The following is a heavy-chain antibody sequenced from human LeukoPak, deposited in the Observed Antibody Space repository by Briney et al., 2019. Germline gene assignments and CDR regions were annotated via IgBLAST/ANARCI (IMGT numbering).Heavy chain of an antibody. CDR1: GYTFTSYY. D-gene: IGHD5-18*01. J-gene: IGHJ6*03. V-gene: IGHV1-46*01. Sequence: ASVKVSCKASGYTFTSYYMHWVRQAPGQGLEWMGIINPSGGSTSYAQKFQGRVTMTRDMSTSTVYMELSSLRSEDTAVYYCARDLFYGAYTAMGYYMDVRGKGTTVTVSS. CDR3: ARDLFYGAYTAMGYYMDV. CDR2: INPSGGST.